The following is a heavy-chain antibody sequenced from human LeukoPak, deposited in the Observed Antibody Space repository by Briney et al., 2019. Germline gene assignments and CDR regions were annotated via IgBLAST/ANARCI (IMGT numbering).Heavy chain of an antibody. V-gene: IGHV3-53*01. CDR3: ARERRYYDILTGPYGMDV. Sequence: PGGSLRLSCAASGFTVSSNYMSWVRRAPGKGLEWVSVIYSGGSTYYADSVKGRFTISRDNSKNTLYLQMNSLRAEDTAVYYCARERRYYDILTGPYGMDVWGQGTTVTVSS. CDR2: IYSGGST. CDR1: GFTVSSNY. J-gene: IGHJ6*02. D-gene: IGHD3-9*01.